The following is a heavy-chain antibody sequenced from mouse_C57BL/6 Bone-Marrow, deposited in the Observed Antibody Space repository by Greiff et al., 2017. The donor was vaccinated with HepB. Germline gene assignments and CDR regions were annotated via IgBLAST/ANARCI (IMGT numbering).Heavy chain of an antibody. Sequence: VQLQQSGPELVKPGASVKISCKASGYTFTDYYMNWVKQSHGKSLEWIGDINPNNGGTSYNQKFKGKATLTVDKSSSTAYMELRSLTSEDSAVYYCAIIYYGPYFDYWGQGTTLTVSS. J-gene: IGHJ2*01. D-gene: IGHD2-1*01. CDR3: AIIYYGPYFDY. V-gene: IGHV1-26*01. CDR1: GYTFTDYY. CDR2: INPNNGGT.